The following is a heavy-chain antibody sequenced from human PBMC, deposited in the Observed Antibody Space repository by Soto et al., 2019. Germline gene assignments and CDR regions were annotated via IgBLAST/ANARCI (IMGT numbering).Heavy chain of an antibody. CDR1: GGSISTYY. Sequence: QVQLQESGPGLVKPSETLSLTCTVSGGSISTYYWNWIRQPPGKGLEWIGYIYYSGSTNYNPSLRSRVTISVDTSKNQFSLKLSSVTAADTAVYYCARGYSSSWYTGMDVWGQGTTVTVSS. V-gene: IGHV4-59*01. J-gene: IGHJ6*02. D-gene: IGHD6-13*01. CDR3: ARGYSSSWYTGMDV. CDR2: IYYSGST.